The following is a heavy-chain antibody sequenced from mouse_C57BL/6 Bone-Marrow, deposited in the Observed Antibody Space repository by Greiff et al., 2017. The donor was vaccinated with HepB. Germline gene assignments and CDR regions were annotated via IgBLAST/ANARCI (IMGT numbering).Heavy chain of an antibody. V-gene: IGHV1-55*01. D-gene: IGHD1-1*01. CDR1: GYTFTSYW. CDR2: IYPGSGST. CDR3: ARMGASYYYGSSYYFDY. Sequence: VQLQQPGAELVKPGASVKMSCKASGYTFTSYWITWVKQRPGQGLEWIGDIYPGSGSTNYNEKFKSKATLTVDTSSSTAYMQLSSLTSEDSAVYYCARMGASYYYGSSYYFDYWGQGTTLTVSS. J-gene: IGHJ2*01.